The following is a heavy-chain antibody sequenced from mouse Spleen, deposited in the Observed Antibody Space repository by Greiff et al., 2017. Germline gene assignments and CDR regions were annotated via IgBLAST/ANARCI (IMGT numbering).Heavy chain of an antibody. CDR3: ARRSYGNYYAMDY. CDR1: GYSFTGYF. CDR2: INPYNGDT. V-gene: IGHV1-37*01. D-gene: IGHD2-1*01. J-gene: IGHJ4*01. Sequence: EVMLVESGPELVKPGASVKISCKASGYSFTGYFMNWVKQSHGKSLEWIGRINPYNGDTFYNQKFKGKATLTVDKSSSTAHMELLSLTSEDFAVYYCARRSYGNYYAMDYWGQGTSVTVSS.